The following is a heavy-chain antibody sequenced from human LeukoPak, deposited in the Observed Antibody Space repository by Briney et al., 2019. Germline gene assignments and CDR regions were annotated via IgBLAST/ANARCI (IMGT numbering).Heavy chain of an antibody. J-gene: IGHJ4*02. CDR1: GLTFSGYA. V-gene: IGHV3-23*01. D-gene: IGHD1-14*01. CDR2: IGGSGNNR. CDR3: AKSPLTRPLFFDY. Sequence: GGPLRFSCAASGLTFSGYAMTWVRQAPGKGLEGASGIGGSGNNRYYATSVRGRFTISRDNSKNTLFLQMNTLRADDTAVYFCAKSPLTRPLFFDYWGRGTLVTVSA.